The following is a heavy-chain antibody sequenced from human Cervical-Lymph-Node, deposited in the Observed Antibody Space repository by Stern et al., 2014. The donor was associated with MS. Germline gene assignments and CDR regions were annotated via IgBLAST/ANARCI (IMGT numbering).Heavy chain of an antibody. CDR2: ISTSGNTI. J-gene: IGHJ4*02. V-gene: IGHV3-11*01. CDR1: GFTFSDYY. D-gene: IGHD6-13*01. Sequence: VQLVESGGGLVKPGGSLRLSCAASGFTFSDYYMTWIRQAPGKGLEWVSYISTSGNTIYYADSVKGRFTISRDNAKNSMYLQMNSLRAEDTAVYYCARSGYSSSWHSDFWGQGTLVTVSS. CDR3: ARSGYSSSWHSDF.